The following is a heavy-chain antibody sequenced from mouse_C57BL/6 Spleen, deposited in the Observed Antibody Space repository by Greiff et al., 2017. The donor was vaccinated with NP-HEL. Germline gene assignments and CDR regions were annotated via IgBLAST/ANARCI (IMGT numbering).Heavy chain of an antibody. CDR2: IYPGSGST. CDR3: ARSLSYSNYNYYAMDY. CDR1: GYTFTSYW. Sequence: VQLQQPGAELVKPGASVKMSCKASGYTFTSYWITWVKQRPGQGLEWIGDIYPGSGSTNYNEKFKSKATLTVDTSSSTAYMQLSSLTSKDSAVYYCARSLSYSNYNYYAMDYWGQGTSVTVSS. V-gene: IGHV1-55*01. J-gene: IGHJ4*01. D-gene: IGHD2-5*01.